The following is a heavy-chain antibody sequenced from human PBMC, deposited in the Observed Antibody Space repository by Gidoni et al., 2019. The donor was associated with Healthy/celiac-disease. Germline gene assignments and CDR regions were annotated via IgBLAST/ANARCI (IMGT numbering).Heavy chain of an antibody. D-gene: IGHD2-15*01. V-gene: IGHV3-33*01. Sequence: QVQLVESGGGVVQPGRSLRLSCAASGFTFRSYGMHWVRQAPGKGLEWVAVIWYDGSNKYYADSVKGRFTISRDNSKNTLYLQMNSLRAEDTAVYYCARDGGDCSGGSCYFIDYWGQGTLVTVSS. J-gene: IGHJ4*02. CDR3: ARDGGDCSGGSCYFIDY. CDR2: IWYDGSNK. CDR1: GFTFRSYG.